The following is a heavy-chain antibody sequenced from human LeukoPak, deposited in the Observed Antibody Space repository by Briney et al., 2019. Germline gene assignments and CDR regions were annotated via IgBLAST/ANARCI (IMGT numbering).Heavy chain of an antibody. CDR3: ARDSRPYRYCSSTSCSHSYYFDY. Sequence: PSETLSLTCTVSGYSISSGYYWGWIRQPPGKGLEWIGSIYHSGSTYYNPSLKSRVTISVDTSKNQFSLKLSSVTAADTAVYYCARDSRPYRYCSSTSCSHSYYFDYWGQGTLVTVSS. CDR2: IYHSGST. D-gene: IGHD2-2*01. CDR1: GYSISSGYY. V-gene: IGHV4-38-2*02. J-gene: IGHJ4*02.